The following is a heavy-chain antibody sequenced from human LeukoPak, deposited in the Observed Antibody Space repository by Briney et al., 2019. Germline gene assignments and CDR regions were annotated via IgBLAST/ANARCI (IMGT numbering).Heavy chain of an antibody. V-gene: IGHV4-61*02. J-gene: IGHJ5*02. CDR2: IYTSGST. Sequence: PLQTLSLTCTVSGGSISSGSYYWSWIRQPAGKGLEWIGRIYTSGSTNYNPSLKSRVTISVDTSKNQFSLKLSSVTAADTAVYYCARDADYYDSSGYYYGISWFDPWGQGTLVTVSS. D-gene: IGHD3-22*01. CDR1: GGSISSGSYY. CDR3: ARDADYYDSSGYYYGISWFDP.